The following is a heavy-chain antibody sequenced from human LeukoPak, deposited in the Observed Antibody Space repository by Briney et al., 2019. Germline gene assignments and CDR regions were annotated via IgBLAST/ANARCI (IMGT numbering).Heavy chain of an antibody. CDR3: ARDENYYGSGGTDNYYYYYYMDV. CDR2: ISSSSSYI. Sequence: GGSLRLSCAAYGFTFSSYSMNWVRQAPGKGLEWVSFISSSSSYIYYADSVKGRFTISRDNAKNSLYLQMNSLRAEDTAVYYCARDENYYGSGGTDNYYYYYYMDVWGKGTTVTVSS. D-gene: IGHD3-10*01. J-gene: IGHJ6*03. CDR1: GFTFSSYS. V-gene: IGHV3-21*01.